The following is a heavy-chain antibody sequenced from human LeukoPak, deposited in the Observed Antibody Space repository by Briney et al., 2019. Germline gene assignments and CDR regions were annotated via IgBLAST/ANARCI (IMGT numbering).Heavy chain of an antibody. Sequence: GGSLRLSCAASGFTVSSNYMSWVRQAPGKGLEWVSVIYKSGSTYYADSVKGRFTISRDNSKNTLYLQMSSLRVEDTAVYYCAKDAGSARKFDDWGQGTLVTVSS. CDR2: IYKSGST. J-gene: IGHJ4*02. V-gene: IGHV3-66*01. CDR1: GFTVSSNY. CDR3: AKDAGSARKFDD. D-gene: IGHD6-19*01.